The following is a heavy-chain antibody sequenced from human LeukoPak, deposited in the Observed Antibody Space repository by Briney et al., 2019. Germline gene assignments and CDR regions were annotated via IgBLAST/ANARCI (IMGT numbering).Heavy chain of an antibody. CDR1: GYTFTGYY. CDR2: INPSSGGT. Sequence: ASVKVSCKASGYTFTGYYMHWVRQAPGQGLEWMGRINPSSGGTNYAQKFQGRVTMTRDTSISTAYMELSRLSSDDTAVYYCARDLGSYPFDYWGQGTLVTVSS. D-gene: IGHD1-26*01. CDR3: ARDLGSYPFDY. V-gene: IGHV1-2*06. J-gene: IGHJ4*02.